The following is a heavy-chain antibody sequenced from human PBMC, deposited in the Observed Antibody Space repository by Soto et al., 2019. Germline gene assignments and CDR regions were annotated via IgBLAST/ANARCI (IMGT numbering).Heavy chain of an antibody. CDR3: GKERRGSGWSVCNY. J-gene: IGHJ4*02. CDR1: GFTFRDYA. D-gene: IGHD6-19*01. Sequence: VQLLESGGGLVQPGGSLRLSCAASGFTFRDYAMNWVRQAPGKGLEWVSDISGSGDSARYADSVRGRFTISRDNSRNTLYLQTHSLRVDDTAVYYCGKERRGSGWSVCNYWGQGTLVTVSS. V-gene: IGHV3-23*01. CDR2: ISGSGDSA.